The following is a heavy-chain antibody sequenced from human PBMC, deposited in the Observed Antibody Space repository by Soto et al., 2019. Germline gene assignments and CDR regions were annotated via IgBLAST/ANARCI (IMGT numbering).Heavy chain of an antibody. V-gene: IGHV4-4*07. Sequence: SETLSLTCTVSGGSINSYYWSWIRQSAGKGLEWIGRISSTGTTNYNPSFKSRATMSVDTSKNHFSLKLTSVTAADTAVYYCARDPHYYDDSGSFVWGQGTLGHRLL. CDR3: ARDPHYYDDSGSFV. J-gene: IGHJ4*02. D-gene: IGHD3-22*01. CDR2: ISSTGTT. CDR1: GGSINSYY.